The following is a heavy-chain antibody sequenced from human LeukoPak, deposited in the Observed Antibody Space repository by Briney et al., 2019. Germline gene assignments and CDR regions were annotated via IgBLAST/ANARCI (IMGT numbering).Heavy chain of an antibody. V-gene: IGHV4-39*07. CDR2: IYYSGST. CDR3: ARPLAGMDV. CDR1: GGSISSSSYY. J-gene: IGHJ6*02. Sequence: SETLSLTCTVSGGSISSSSYYWGWIRQPPGKGLEWIGSIYYSGSTYYNPSLKSRVTISVDTSKNQFSLKLSSVTAADTAVYYCARPLAGMDVWGQGTTVTVSS.